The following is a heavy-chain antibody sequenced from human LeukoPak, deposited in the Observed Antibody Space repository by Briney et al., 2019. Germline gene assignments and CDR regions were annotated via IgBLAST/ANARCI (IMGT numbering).Heavy chain of an antibody. CDR2: ISGSGGST. D-gene: IGHD3-3*01. J-gene: IGHJ4*02. Sequence: GGSLTLSCAASGFTFSNDAMSWVRQAPGQGLGWVSAISGSGGSTYYADSVKGRFTISRDNSKNTLYLQMNSLRAEDTAVYYCARVAVRVLEGFDYWGQGTLVTVSS. V-gene: IGHV3-23*01. CDR1: GFTFSNDA. CDR3: ARVAVRVLEGFDY.